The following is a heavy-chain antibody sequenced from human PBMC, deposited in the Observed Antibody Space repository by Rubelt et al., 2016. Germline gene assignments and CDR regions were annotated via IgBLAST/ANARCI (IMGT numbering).Heavy chain of an antibody. D-gene: IGHD3-3*01. CDR3: ARGASITIFGVVAGMDV. V-gene: IGHV3-23*01. J-gene: IGHJ6*02. CDR2: ISGSGGST. Sequence: GKGLEWVSAISGSGGSTYYADSVKGRFTISRDNSKNTLYLQMNSLRAEDTAVYYCARGASITIFGVVAGMDVWGQGTTVTVSS.